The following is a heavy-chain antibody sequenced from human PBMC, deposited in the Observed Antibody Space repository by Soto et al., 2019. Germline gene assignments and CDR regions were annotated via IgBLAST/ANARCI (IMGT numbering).Heavy chain of an antibody. D-gene: IGHD2-2*01. Sequence: PSEPQSLTCTVSGGSISSSSYYWGWIRQPPGKGLEWIGSIYYSGSTYYNPSLKSRVTISVDTSKNQFSLKLSSVTAADTAVYYCARLPRRYCSSTSCPTPYNWFDPWGQGTLVTVSS. CDR1: GGSISSSSYY. V-gene: IGHV4-39*01. CDR3: ARLPRRYCSSTSCPTPYNWFDP. J-gene: IGHJ5*02. CDR2: IYYSGST.